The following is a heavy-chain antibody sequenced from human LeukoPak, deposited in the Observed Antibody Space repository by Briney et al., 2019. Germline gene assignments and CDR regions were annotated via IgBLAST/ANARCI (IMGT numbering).Heavy chain of an antibody. D-gene: IGHD3-10*01. CDR3: AKDLGSWFGELLSPSDY. Sequence: GGSLRLSCAASGFTFSSYAMTWVRQPPGKGLEWVSTISGSGGRTYYADSVKGRFTISRDDSKNTLYLQMNSLRAEDTAVYYCAKDLGSWFGELLSPSDYWGREPWSPSPQ. CDR1: GFTFSSYA. J-gene: IGHJ4*02. CDR2: ISGSGGRT. V-gene: IGHV3-23*01.